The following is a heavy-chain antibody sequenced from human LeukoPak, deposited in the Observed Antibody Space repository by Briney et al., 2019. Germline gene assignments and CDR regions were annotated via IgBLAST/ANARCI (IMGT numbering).Heavy chain of an antibody. D-gene: IGHD3-22*01. Sequence: GGSLRLSCAASGFTFNTYTMNWVRQAPGKGREWVSYISGSSGIIDYADSVRGRFTISRDNAKNSLYLQMNSLRAEDTAVYSCARGSTYYESSGHVPFDYWGQGTLVTVSS. V-gene: IGHV3-48*01. CDR2: ISGSSGII. CDR3: ARGSTYYESSGHVPFDY. CDR1: GFTFNTYT. J-gene: IGHJ4*02.